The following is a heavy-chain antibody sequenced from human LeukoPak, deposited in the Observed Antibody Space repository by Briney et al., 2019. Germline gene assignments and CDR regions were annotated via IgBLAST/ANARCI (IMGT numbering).Heavy chain of an antibody. Sequence: GGSLRLSCAASGFTFSSYSMNWVRQAPGKGLEWVSSISSSSSYIYYADSVKGRFTISRDNAKNSLYLQMNSLRAEDTAVYYCARVSDLWSGYYIDYFDYWGQGTLVTVSS. CDR1: GFTFSSYS. CDR2: ISSSSSYI. D-gene: IGHD3-3*01. CDR3: ARVSDLWSGYYIDYFDY. V-gene: IGHV3-21*01. J-gene: IGHJ4*02.